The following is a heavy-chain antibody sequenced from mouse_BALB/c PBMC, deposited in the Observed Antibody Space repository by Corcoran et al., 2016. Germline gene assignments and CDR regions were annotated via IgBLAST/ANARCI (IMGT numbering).Heavy chain of an antibody. Sequence: QIQLVQSGPELKKPGETVKISCKASGYTFTDYSMHWVKQAPGKGLKWMGWINTATGEPTYADDFKGRFAFSLEPSASTAYLQSNNLKNEDTATYCCALYGNDAWGQGTTPTVSS. V-gene: IGHV9-2-1*01. CDR1: GYTFTDYS. J-gene: IGHJ2*01. CDR3: ALYGNDA. CDR2: INTATGEP. D-gene: IGHD2-2*01.